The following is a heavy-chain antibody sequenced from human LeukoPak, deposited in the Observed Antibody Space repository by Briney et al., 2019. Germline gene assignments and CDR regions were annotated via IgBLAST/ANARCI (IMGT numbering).Heavy chain of an antibody. CDR1: GFTFSSYA. J-gene: IGHJ4*02. CDR3: ARAPADYGDSDPYY. CDR2: MSYDGSNK. D-gene: IGHD4-17*01. Sequence: PGGSLRLSCAASGFTFSSYAMHWVRQAPGKGLEWVAVMSYDGSNKYYADSVKGRFTISRDNSKNTLYLQMNSLRAEDTAVYYCARAPADYGDSDPYYWGQGTLVTVSS. V-gene: IGHV3-30-3*01.